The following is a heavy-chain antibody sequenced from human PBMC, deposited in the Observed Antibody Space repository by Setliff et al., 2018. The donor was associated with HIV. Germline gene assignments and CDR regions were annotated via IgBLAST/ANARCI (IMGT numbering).Heavy chain of an antibody. D-gene: IGHD1-26*01. Sequence: SETLSLTCAVYGGSFSGYYWSWIRQPPGKGLEWIGEINHSGNTNYNPSLKSRVTISVDTSKNQFSLKLSSVTAADTAVYYCASPRVGATFIPAFSFDYWGQGTLVTVSS. CDR2: INHSGNT. J-gene: IGHJ4*02. V-gene: IGHV4-34*01. CDR1: GGSFSGYY. CDR3: ASPRVGATFIPAFSFDY.